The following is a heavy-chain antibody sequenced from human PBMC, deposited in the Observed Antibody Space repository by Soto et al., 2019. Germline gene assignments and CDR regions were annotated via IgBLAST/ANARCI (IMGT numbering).Heavy chain of an antibody. V-gene: IGHV1-69*06. CDR3: ARVVVRYFDWKNRGGKHYYYYYGMDV. CDR1: GGTFSSYA. D-gene: IGHD3-9*01. J-gene: IGHJ6*02. Sequence: SVKVSCKASGGTFSSYAISWVRQAPGQGLEWMGGIIPIFGTANYAQKFQGRVTITADKSTSTAYMELSSLRSEDTAVYYCARVVVRYFDWKNRGGKHYYYYYGMDVCGQGTTVTVSS. CDR2: IIPIFGTA.